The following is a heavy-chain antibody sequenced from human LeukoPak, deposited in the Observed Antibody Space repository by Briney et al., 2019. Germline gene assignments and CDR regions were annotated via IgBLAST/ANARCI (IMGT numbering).Heavy chain of an antibody. CDR1: GYTFTSYG. D-gene: IGHD3-22*01. CDR3: ARFYDSSGYYYSSGFDY. CDR2: ISAYNGNT. J-gene: IGHJ4*02. V-gene: IGHV1-18*01. Sequence: GASVKVSCKASGYTFTSYGISWVRQAPGQGLEWMGWISAYNGNTNYAQKLQGRVTMTTDTSTSTAYMELRSLRSDDTAVYYCARFYDSSGYYYSSGFDYWGQGTLVTVSS.